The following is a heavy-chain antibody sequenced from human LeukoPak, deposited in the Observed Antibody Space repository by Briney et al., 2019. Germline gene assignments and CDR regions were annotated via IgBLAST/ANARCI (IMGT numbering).Heavy chain of an antibody. CDR2: IIPIFGTA. V-gene: IGHV1-69*06. CDR3: ARWGDDYSNYLVRSNWFDP. CDR1: GGTFSSYA. J-gene: IGHJ5*02. D-gene: IGHD4-11*01. Sequence: GASVKVSCKASGGTFSSYAISWVRQAPGQGLEWMGGIIPIFGTANYAQKFQGRVTITADKSTSTAYMELSSLRSEDTAVYYCARWGDDYSNYLVRSNWFDPWGQGTLVTVSS.